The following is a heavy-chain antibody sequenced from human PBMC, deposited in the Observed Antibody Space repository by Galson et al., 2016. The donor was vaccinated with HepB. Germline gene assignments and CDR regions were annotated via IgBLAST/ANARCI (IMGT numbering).Heavy chain of an antibody. Sequence: QSGAEVKKPGESLKISCKGSGYSFTSDWIGWVRQMPGKGLEWMGIIYPGDSDTRYSPSFQGQVTISADKSISTAYLQWSSLKASDTAIYYCARRGGDCSGGSCWYFDYWGQGTLITVSS. D-gene: IGHD2-15*01. CDR3: ARRGGDCSGGSCWYFDY. J-gene: IGHJ4*02. CDR1: GYSFTSDW. CDR2: IYPGDSDT. V-gene: IGHV5-51*03.